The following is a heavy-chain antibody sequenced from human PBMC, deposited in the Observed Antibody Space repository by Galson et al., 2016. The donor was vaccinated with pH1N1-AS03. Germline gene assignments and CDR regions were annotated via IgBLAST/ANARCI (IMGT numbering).Heavy chain of an antibody. V-gene: IGHV3-64*01. CDR2: ISSDASGT. CDR1: GFTFSDYA. Sequence: SLRLSCAASGFTFSDYAMHWVRQAPGKGLEYVSAISSDASGTYYANSVKGRFTISRDNSRNTVYLQMGSLRAEDMAVYYCARRRSYYDSWSGYSDYWGQGTLVTVSS. CDR3: ARRRSYYDSWSGYSDY. D-gene: IGHD3-3*01. J-gene: IGHJ4*02.